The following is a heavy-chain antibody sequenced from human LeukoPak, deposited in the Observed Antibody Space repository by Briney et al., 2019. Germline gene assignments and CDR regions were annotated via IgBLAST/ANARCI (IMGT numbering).Heavy chain of an antibody. CDR1: GGSISSYY. J-gene: IGHJ6*02. V-gene: IGHV4-59*01. CDR3: ARDDPRGQWLVPYYYYYGMDV. CDR2: IYYSGST. D-gene: IGHD6-19*01. Sequence: SETLSLTCTVSGGSISSYYWSWIRQPPGKGLEWIGYIYYSGSTNYNPSLKSRVTISVDTSKNQFSLKLSSVAAADTAVYYCARDDPRGQWLVPYYYYYGMDVWGQGTTVTVSS.